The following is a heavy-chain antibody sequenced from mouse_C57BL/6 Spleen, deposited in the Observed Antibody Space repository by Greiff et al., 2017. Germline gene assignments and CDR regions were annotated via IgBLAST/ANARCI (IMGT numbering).Heavy chain of an antibody. CDR1: GYTFTDYE. V-gene: IGHV1-15*01. CDR3: TSPPSTTVVAQYYFDY. D-gene: IGHD1-1*01. Sequence: VQLQQSGAELVRPGASVTLSCKASGYTFTDYEMHWVKQTPVHGLEWIGAIDPETGGTAYNQKFKGKAILTADKSSSTAYMELRSLTSEDSAVYYCTSPPSTTVVAQYYFDYWGQGTTLTVSS. J-gene: IGHJ2*01. CDR2: IDPETGGT.